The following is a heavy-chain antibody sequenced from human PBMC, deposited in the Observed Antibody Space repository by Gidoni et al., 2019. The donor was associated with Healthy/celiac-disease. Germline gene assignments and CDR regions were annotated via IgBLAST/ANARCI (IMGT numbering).Heavy chain of an antibody. CDR2: INHSGST. Sequence: QVQLQQWGAGLLKPSETLSLPCAVYGGSFSGYYWSWIRQPPGKGLEWIGEINHSGSTNYNPSLKSRVTISVDTSKNQFSLKLSSVTAADTAVYYCARMKARGAFDIWGQGTMVTVSS. D-gene: IGHD3-10*01. V-gene: IGHV4-34*01. CDR3: ARMKARGAFDI. J-gene: IGHJ3*02. CDR1: GGSFSGYY.